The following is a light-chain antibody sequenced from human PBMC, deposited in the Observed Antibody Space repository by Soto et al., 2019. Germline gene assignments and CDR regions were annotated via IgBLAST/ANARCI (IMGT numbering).Light chain of an antibody. CDR3: SSYTSSSTYV. CDR1: SSDVGGYNY. J-gene: IGLJ1*01. V-gene: IGLV2-14*01. CDR2: EVS. Sequence: SVLTQPASVSGSPGQSITISCTGTSSDVGGYNYVSWYQQHPGKAPKLMIYEVSNRPSGVSNRFSGSKSGNTASLTISGLQAEDEAVYYCSSYTSSSTYVFGTGTKVTVL.